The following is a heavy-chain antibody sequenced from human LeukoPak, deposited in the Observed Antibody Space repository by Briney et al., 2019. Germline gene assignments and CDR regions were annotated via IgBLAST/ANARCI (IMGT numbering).Heavy chain of an antibody. Sequence: GSSVKVSCKASGGTFSSYAISWVRQAPGQGLEWMGGIIPIFGTANYAQKFQGRVTITADKSTSTAYMELSSLRSEDTAVYYCATIVWTATPPFDYWGQGTLVTVSS. J-gene: IGHJ4*02. D-gene: IGHD2-21*02. V-gene: IGHV1-69*06. CDR2: IIPIFGTA. CDR1: GGTFSSYA. CDR3: ATIVWTATPPFDY.